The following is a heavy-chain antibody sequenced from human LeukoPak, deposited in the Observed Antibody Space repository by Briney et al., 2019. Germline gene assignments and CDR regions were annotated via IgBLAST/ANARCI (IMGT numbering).Heavy chain of an antibody. J-gene: IGHJ4*02. D-gene: IGHD3-16*02. Sequence: VASVKVSCKASGGTFSSYAISWVRQAPGQGLEWMGGIIPILGTANYAQKFQGRVTITTDESTSTAYMELSSLRSEDTAVYYCARVGLRLGELSSLPIYYFDYWGQGTLVTVSS. V-gene: IGHV1-69*05. CDR2: IIPILGTA. CDR3: ARVGLRLGELSSLPIYYFDY. CDR1: GGTFSSYA.